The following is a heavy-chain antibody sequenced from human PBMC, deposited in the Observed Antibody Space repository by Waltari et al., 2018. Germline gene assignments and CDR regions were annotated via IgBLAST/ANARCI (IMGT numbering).Heavy chain of an antibody. CDR2: ISSSSSYI. CDR1: GVTFSSYS. J-gene: IGHJ4*02. CDR3: ARDLGQLLPGFDY. Sequence: EVQLVESGGGLVKPGGSLRLSCAASGVTFSSYSMNWVRQAPGKGLEWVSSISSSSSYIYYADSVKGRFTISRDNAKNSLYLQMNSLRAEDTAVYYCARDLGQLLPGFDYWGQGTLVTVSS. V-gene: IGHV3-21*01. D-gene: IGHD2-2*01.